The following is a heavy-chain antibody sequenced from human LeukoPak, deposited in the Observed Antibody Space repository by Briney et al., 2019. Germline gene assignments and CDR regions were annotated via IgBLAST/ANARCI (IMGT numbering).Heavy chain of an antibody. CDR2: ISRNSGSI. V-gene: IGHV3-9*01. J-gene: IGHJ4*02. CDR3: AKDSDGSGWYHFDY. Sequence: GGSLRLSCAASGFTFDDYAMHWVRQAPGKGLEWVSGISRNSGSIGYADSVKGRFTISRDNAKNSLYLQMNSLRAEDTALYYCAKDSDGSGWYHFDYWGQGTLVTVSS. D-gene: IGHD6-19*01. CDR1: GFTFDDYA.